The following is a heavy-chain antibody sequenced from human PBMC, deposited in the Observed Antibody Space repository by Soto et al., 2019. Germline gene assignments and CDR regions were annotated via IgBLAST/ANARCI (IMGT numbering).Heavy chain of an antibody. D-gene: IGHD2-2*01. V-gene: IGHV3-33*01. CDR3: ARDHRDIVLVPARNAEYFQH. J-gene: IGHJ1*01. Sequence: QVQLVESGGGVVQPGRSLRLSCAASGFTFSSYGMHWVRQAPGKGLEWVAVIWYDGSNKYYADSVKGRFTISRDNSKNTLCLQMNSLRAEDTALYYCARDHRDIVLVPARNAEYFQHWGQGTLVTVSS. CDR1: GFTFSSYG. CDR2: IWYDGSNK.